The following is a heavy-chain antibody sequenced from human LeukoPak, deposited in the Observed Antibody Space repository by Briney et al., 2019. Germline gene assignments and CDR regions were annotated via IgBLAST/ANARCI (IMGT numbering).Heavy chain of an antibody. J-gene: IGHJ5*02. CDR1: GYSISSGYY. Sequence: SETLSLTXAVSGYSISSGYYWGWIRQPPGKRLEWIGSIYHSGSTYYNPSLKSRVTISVDTSKNQFSLKLSSVTAADTAVYYCARRGLQYNWFDPWGQGTLVTVSS. CDR2: IYHSGST. CDR3: ARRGLQYNWFDP. D-gene: IGHD4-11*01. V-gene: IGHV4-38-2*01.